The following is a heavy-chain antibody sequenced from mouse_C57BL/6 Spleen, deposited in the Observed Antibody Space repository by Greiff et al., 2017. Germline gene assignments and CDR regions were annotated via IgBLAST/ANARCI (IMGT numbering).Heavy chain of an antibody. V-gene: IGHV1-61*01. J-gene: IGHJ4*01. CDR2: IYPSDSET. Sequence: VQLQQPGAELVRPGSSVKLSCKASGYTFTSYWMDWVKQRPGQGLEWIGNIYPSDSETHYNQKFKDKATLTVDKSSSTAYMQLSSLTSEDSAVYYCARNYYGEAMDYWGQGTSVTVSS. D-gene: IGHD1-1*01. CDR3: ARNYYGEAMDY. CDR1: GYTFTSYW.